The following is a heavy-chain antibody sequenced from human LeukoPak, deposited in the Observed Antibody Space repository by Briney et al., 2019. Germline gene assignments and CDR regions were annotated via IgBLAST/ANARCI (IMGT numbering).Heavy chain of an antibody. CDR2: VLYSGIT. J-gene: IGHJ3*01. D-gene: IGHD4-17*01. CDR3: ARDLTTVTKGFDL. CDR1: GGSITTHY. Sequence: SETLSLTCSISGGSITTHYWTWIRQPPGKGLEWIGYVLYSGITNYDPSLRGRITISVDTSQNQFSLSLRSVTAADTAVYYCARDLTTVTKGFDLWGQGTMVTVSS. V-gene: IGHV4-59*11.